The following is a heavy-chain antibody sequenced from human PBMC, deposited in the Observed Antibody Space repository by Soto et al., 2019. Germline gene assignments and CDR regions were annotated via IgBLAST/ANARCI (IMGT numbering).Heavy chain of an antibody. CDR2: IKVDGSEK. CDR1: GVAFYRQW. J-gene: IGHJ4*02. D-gene: IGHD2-2*01. Sequence: AGSLRLSCAACGVAFYRQWMSGVRQAPGKGLEWVANIKVDGSEKHYVGSVQGRFTVSRDNAENSLFLQMNLLRAEDTAVYYCARLICSSTTCYRFYFDFWGQGTLVTVSS. V-gene: IGHV3-7*01. CDR3: ARLICSSTTCYRFYFDF.